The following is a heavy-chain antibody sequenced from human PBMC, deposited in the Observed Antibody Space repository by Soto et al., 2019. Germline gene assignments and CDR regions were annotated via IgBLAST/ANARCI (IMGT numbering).Heavy chain of an antibody. CDR3: ARATAYYYYYYYMDV. Sequence: ASVKVSCKASGYTFTSYGISWVRQAPGQGLEWMGWISAYNGNTIYAQKLQGRVTMTTDTSTSTAYMELRSLRSDDTAVYYCARATAYYYYYYYMDVWGKGTTVTVSS. V-gene: IGHV1-18*01. CDR1: GYTFTSYG. CDR2: ISAYNGNT. J-gene: IGHJ6*03.